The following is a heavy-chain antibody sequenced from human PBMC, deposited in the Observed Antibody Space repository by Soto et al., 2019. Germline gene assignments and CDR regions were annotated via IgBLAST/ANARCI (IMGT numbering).Heavy chain of an antibody. CDR3: ARTDSSGYYEWWFDP. CDR2: IIPIFGTA. J-gene: IGHJ5*02. D-gene: IGHD3-22*01. CDR1: GGTFSSYA. Sequence: ASVKVSCKASGGTFSSYAISWVRQAPGQGLEWMGGIIPIFGTANYAQKFQGRVTITADESTSTAYMELSSLRSEDMAVYYCARTDSSGYYEWWFDPWGQGTLVTVSS. V-gene: IGHV1-69*13.